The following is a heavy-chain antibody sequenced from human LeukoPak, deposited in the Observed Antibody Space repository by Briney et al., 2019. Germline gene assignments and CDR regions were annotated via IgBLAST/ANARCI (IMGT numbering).Heavy chain of an antibody. V-gene: IGHV1-8*01. Sequence: ASVKVSCKASGYSFASYDINWVRQVTGQGLEWMGWMNPNSGNTGYAQKFQGRVTMTRNNSINTAYMELTSLTSDDSAVYYCERVIRYYYGMDVWGQGTTVAVSS. CDR1: GYSFASYD. J-gene: IGHJ6*02. CDR2: MNPNSGNT. CDR3: ERVIRYYYGMDV.